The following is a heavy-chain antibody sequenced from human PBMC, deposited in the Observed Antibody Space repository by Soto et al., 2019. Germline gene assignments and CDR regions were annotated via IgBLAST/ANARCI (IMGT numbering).Heavy chain of an antibody. Sequence: EVQLLESGGGLVQPGGSLRLSCAASGFTFSSYAMSWVRQAPGKGREWVSPLSGSGGSTYYADSVKGRFTISRDNPEITMYLHMNSLRAEDTAVYYCAKAYCSSTSCYIAFQHWGQGTLVTVSS. J-gene: IGHJ1*01. CDR1: GFTFSSYA. CDR3: AKAYCSSTSCYIAFQH. D-gene: IGHD2-2*02. V-gene: IGHV3-23*01. CDR2: LSGSGGST.